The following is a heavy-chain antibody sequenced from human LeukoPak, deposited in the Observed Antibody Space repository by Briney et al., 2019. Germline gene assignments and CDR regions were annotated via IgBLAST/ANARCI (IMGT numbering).Heavy chain of an antibody. CDR3: AKDVRVGGGGMDV. J-gene: IGHJ6*02. CDR1: GLTFSTYA. D-gene: IGHD1-26*01. V-gene: IGHV3-23*01. Sequence: GGSLRLSCAASGLTFSTYAMTWVRQAPGKGLEWVSLISSVGDKTYYADSVKGRFTISRDNSKNTLSLQMNSLRAEDTAIYYCAKDVRVGGGGMDVWGQGTPVTVSS. CDR2: ISSVGDKT.